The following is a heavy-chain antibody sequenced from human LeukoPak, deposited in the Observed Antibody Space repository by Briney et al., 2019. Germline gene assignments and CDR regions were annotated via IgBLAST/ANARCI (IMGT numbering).Heavy chain of an antibody. D-gene: IGHD1-26*01. CDR1: GGSFSGYY. CDR2: INHSGST. Sequence: PSETLSFTCAVYGGSFSGYYWSWIRQPPGKGLEWIGEINHSGSTNYNPSLKSRVTISVDTSKNQFSLKLSSVTAADTAVYYCARGVVGATDYFDYWGQGTLVTVSS. V-gene: IGHV4-34*01. CDR3: ARGVVGATDYFDY. J-gene: IGHJ4*02.